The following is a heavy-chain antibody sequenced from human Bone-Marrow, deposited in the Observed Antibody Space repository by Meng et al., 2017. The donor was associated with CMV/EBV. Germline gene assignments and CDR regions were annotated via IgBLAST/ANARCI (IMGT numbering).Heavy chain of an antibody. CDR1: GGSISSYY. V-gene: IGHV4-59*01. Sequence: QVQLQESGPGLVKPSETLSLTCTVSGGSISSYYWSWIRQPPGKGLEWIGYIYYSGSTNYNPSLKSRVTISVDTSKNQFSLKLSPVTAADTAVYYCARLKYYYDSSGRLDYWGQGTLVTVSS. CDR2: IYYSGST. D-gene: IGHD3-22*01. J-gene: IGHJ4*02. CDR3: ARLKYYYDSSGRLDY.